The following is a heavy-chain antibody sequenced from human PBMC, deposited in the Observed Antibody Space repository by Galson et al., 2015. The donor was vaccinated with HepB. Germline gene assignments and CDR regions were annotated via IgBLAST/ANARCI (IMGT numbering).Heavy chain of an antibody. J-gene: IGHJ5*02. D-gene: IGHD1-1*01. CDR2: IIPIFGTA. Sequence: SVKVSCKASGGTFNSYVISWVRQAPGQGLEWMGGIIPIFGTANYAQKFKGRVTITADESTSTTYMELSSLRSEDTAFYYCARVARRPEAGMEFDPWGQGILVTVSS. CDR1: GGTFNSYV. CDR3: ARVARRPEAGMEFDP. V-gene: IGHV1-69*13.